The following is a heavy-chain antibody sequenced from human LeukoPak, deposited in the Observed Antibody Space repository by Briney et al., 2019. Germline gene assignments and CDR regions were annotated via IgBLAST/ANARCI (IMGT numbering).Heavy chain of an antibody. D-gene: IGHD3-16*02. CDR2: IYYSGSA. J-gene: IGHJ3*02. CDR3: ARYRNEALFAFDI. V-gene: IGHV4-59*01. CDR1: GGSINNYY. Sequence: PSETLSLTCTVSGGSINNYYWSWIRQPPGKGLDWIGYIYYSGSADYNPSLKSRVTISVDTSKNHFSLKLSSVTAADTAVYYCARYRNEALFAFDIWGQGTMVTASS.